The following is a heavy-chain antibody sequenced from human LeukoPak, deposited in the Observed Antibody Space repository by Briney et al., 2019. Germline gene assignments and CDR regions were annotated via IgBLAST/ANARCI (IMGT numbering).Heavy chain of an antibody. CDR2: IYYSGST. D-gene: IGHD3-10*01. Sequence: PSETLSLTCTVSGGSVSSGSYFWSWIRQPPGKGLECIGYIYYSGSTNYNPSLKSRVTISVDTSKNQFSLKLSSVTAADTAVYWCARGIIRGADTPYYYGMDVWGRGTTVTVSS. CDR3: ARGIIRGADTPYYYGMDV. CDR1: GGSVSSGSYF. J-gene: IGHJ6*02. V-gene: IGHV4-61*01.